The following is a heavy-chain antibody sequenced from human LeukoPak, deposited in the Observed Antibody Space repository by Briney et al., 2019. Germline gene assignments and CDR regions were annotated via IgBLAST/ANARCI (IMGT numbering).Heavy chain of an antibody. CDR3: ARVAGSSWYNWFDP. V-gene: IGHV1-2*02. Sequence: VASVKVSCKASGYTFTGYYMHWVRQAPGQGLEWMEWINPNSGGTNYAQKFQGRVTMTRDTSISTAYMELSRLRSDDTAVYYCARVAGSSWYNWFDPWGQGTLVTVSS. CDR2: INPNSGGT. J-gene: IGHJ5*02. CDR1: GYTFTGYY. D-gene: IGHD6-13*01.